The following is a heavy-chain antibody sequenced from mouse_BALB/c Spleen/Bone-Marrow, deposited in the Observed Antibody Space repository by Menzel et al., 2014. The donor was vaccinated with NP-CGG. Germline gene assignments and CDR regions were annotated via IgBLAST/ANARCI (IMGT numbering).Heavy chain of an antibody. D-gene: IGHD3-1*01. Sequence: VQVVESGPGLVPPSQSLSITCTVSGFSLTRYGVHWVRQPPGKGLEWLGVIWAGGSTNYNSDLMSRLSISKDNSKSQVFLKMNRLQTDDTAMYCCARGDFSVWGQGTLGTVSA. CDR3: ARGDFSV. CDR2: IWAGGST. J-gene: IGHJ3*02. CDR1: GFSLTRYG. V-gene: IGHV2-9*02.